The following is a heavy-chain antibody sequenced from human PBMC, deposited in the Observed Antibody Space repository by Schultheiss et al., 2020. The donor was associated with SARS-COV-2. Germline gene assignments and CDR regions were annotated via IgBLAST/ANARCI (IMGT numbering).Heavy chain of an antibody. V-gene: IGHV4-39*01. CDR1: GGSFNIYY. CDR2: IYYSGST. Sequence: SQTLSLTCAVYGGSFNIYYWGWIRQPPGKGLEWIGSIYYSGSTYYNPSLKSRVTISVDTSKNQFSLKLSSVTAADTAVYYCARLPIAVTGSLDAFDIWGQGTMVTVSS. CDR3: ARLPIAVTGSLDAFDI. D-gene: IGHD6-19*01. J-gene: IGHJ3*02.